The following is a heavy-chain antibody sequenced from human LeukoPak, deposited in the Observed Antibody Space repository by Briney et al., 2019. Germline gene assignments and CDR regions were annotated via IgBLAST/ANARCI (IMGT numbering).Heavy chain of an antibody. CDR2: IFYSGST. J-gene: IGHJ4*02. CDR3: ARGTGWLQHFDY. CDR1: SGSISTSNYY. D-gene: IGHD5-24*01. Sequence: SETLSLTCTVSSGSISTSNYYWGWVRQPPGKALEWIGNIFYSGSTYYSPSLKSRVTISLDTSRNQFSLKLSSVTAADTAVYYCARGTGWLQHFDYWGQGTLVTVSS. V-gene: IGHV4-39*07.